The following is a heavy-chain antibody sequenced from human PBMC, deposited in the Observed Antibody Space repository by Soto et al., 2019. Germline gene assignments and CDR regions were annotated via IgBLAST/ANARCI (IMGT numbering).Heavy chain of an antibody. CDR2: FDPEDGET. CDR3: ATSSQLWLLPWFDP. CDR1: GYTLTELS. D-gene: IGHD5-18*01. V-gene: IGHV1-24*01. J-gene: IGHJ5*02. Sequence: ASVKVSCKVSGYTLTELSMHWVRQAPGKGLEWTGGFDPEDGETIYAQKCQGRVTMTEDTSTDTAYMELSSLRSEDTAVYYCATSSQLWLLPWFDPWGQGTLGTVSS.